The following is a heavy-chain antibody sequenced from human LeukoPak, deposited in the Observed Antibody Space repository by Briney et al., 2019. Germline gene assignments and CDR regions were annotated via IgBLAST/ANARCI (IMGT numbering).Heavy chain of an antibody. CDR2: ISYDGSNK. D-gene: IGHD2-2*01. J-gene: IGHJ5*02. Sequence: GRSLRLSCAASGFTFSSYGMHWVRQAPGKGLEWVAVISYDGSNKYYADSVKGRFTISRDNSKNTLYLQMNSLRAEDTAVYYCAKVPDCTRTSCYHLFDPWGQGTLVTVSS. V-gene: IGHV3-30*18. CDR1: GFTFSSYG. CDR3: AKVPDCTRTSCYHLFDP.